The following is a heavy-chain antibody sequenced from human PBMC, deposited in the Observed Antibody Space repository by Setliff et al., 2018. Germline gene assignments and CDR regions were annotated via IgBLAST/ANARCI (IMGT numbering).Heavy chain of an antibody. V-gene: IGHV4-61*09. CDR2: IYITGNP. Sequence: SETLSLTCAVSGASIRQTSYFWTWVRQPAGKGLEWIGHIYITGNPNVNPSLKSRVAMSLDNSGNQFSLNLQSVTAADTAVYYCTRLYYTSRALYVDIWGQGHPVTGS. D-gene: IGHD3-3*01. CDR1: GASIRQTSYF. CDR3: TRLYYTSRALYVDI. J-gene: IGHJ4*02.